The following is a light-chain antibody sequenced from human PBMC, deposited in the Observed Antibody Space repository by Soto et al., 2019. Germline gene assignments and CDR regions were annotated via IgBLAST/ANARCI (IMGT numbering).Light chain of an antibody. Sequence: DIQMTQSPSTLSASVGDRVIITCRASQSISSWLAWYQQKPGKAPKLLIYGASTRATGIPARFSGSGSGTEFTLTISSLQSEDFAVYYCQQYNNWPPETFGQGTKVEIK. CDR2: GAS. CDR3: QQYNNWPPET. V-gene: IGKV1-5*01. CDR1: QSISSW. J-gene: IGKJ1*01.